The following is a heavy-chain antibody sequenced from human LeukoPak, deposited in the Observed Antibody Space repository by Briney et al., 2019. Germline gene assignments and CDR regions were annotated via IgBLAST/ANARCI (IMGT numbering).Heavy chain of an antibody. D-gene: IGHD1-14*01. V-gene: IGHV3-23*01. CDR2: ISGSGGST. CDR1: GFTFSSYA. J-gene: IGHJ3*02. Sequence: HTGGSLRLSCAASGFTFSSYAMSWVRQAPGKGLEWVSAISGSGGSTYYADSVKGRFTISRDNSKNTLYLQMNSLRAEDTAVYYCTKTGNQLTPGASDIWGQGTMVTVSS. CDR3: TKTGNQLTPGASDI.